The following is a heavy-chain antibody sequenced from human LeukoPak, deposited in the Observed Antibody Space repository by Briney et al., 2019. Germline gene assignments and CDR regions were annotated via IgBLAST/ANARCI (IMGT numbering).Heavy chain of an antibody. J-gene: IGHJ4*02. V-gene: IGHV4-59*01. CDR3: ARGVSASTVYYFDY. CDR2: MYYSGST. CDR1: GGSISSDY. Sequence: PSETLSLTCIVSGGSISSDYWNWIRQPPGKGLEWIGYMYYSGSTNYNPSLKSRVTISVDTSKIQFSLKLSSVTAADTAVYYCARGVSASTVYYFDYWGQGTLVTVPS. D-gene: IGHD4-17*01.